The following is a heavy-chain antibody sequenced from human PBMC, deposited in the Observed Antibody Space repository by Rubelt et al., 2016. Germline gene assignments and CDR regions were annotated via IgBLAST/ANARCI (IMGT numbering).Heavy chain of an antibody. CDR3: ARAATCSGGSCYYFDD. D-gene: IGHD2-15*01. CDR2: ISWNGGGT. J-gene: IGHJ4*02. V-gene: IGHV3-20*04. Sequence: GSLRLSCAASGFTFEDYGMTWVRQAPGKGLEWVSGISWNGGGTSYADSVKGRFTISRGNAKNSLYLQMNSLTAEDTAVYYCARAATCSGGSCYYFDDWGQGTLVTVSS. CDR1: GFTFEDYG.